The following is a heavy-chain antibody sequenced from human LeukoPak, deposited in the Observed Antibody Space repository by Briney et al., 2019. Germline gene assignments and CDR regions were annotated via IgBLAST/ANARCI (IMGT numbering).Heavy chain of an antibody. Sequence: SETLSLTCTVSGGSISSSSYYWGWIRQPPGKGLEWIGSIYHSGSTYYNPSLKSRVTISVDTSKNQFSLKLSSVTAADTAVYYCASAALPNQWLVSMGGFDYWGQGTLVTVSS. CDR3: ASAALPNQWLVSMGGFDY. D-gene: IGHD6-19*01. CDR2: IYHSGST. CDR1: GGSISSSSYY. J-gene: IGHJ4*02. V-gene: IGHV4-39*07.